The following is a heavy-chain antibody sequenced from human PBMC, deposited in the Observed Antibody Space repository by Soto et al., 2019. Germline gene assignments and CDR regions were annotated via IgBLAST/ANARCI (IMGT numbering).Heavy chain of an antibody. CDR3: ARVGHITNYGMAV. V-gene: IGHV1-69*01. Sequence: QVQLVQSGAEVKKPGSSVKVSCGASGGTFSSYPINWVRQAPGQGLEWMGGNIPFFGTSNYAQKFQGRVTITADESTSTAYMELRSLRSEDTAVYYCARVGHITNYGMAVWGQGTTVTVSS. D-gene: IGHD1-26*01. J-gene: IGHJ6*02. CDR2: NIPFFGTS. CDR1: GGTFSSYP.